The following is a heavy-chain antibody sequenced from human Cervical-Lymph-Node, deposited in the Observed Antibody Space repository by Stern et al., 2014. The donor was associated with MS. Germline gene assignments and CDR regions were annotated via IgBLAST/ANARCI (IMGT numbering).Heavy chain of an antibody. J-gene: IGHJ5*02. V-gene: IGHV1-18*01. CDR3: ASGSLEGFDP. D-gene: IGHD5-24*01. CDR1: GYTFTSLG. Sequence: QVQLVQSGGEVKKPGASVKVSCKASGYTFTSLGISWVRQAPGQGLEWMGWISAYNGNTTYARKLQGRVTLTTDTSTSTSYMELRSLTSDDTAAYYCASGSLEGFDPWGQGTLVTVSS. CDR2: ISAYNGNT.